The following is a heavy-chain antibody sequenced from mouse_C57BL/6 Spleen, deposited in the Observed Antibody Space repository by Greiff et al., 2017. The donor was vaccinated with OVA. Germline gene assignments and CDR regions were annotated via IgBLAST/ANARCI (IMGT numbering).Heavy chain of an antibody. CDR3: ARNRYYGSSPYYFDY. J-gene: IGHJ2*01. CDR2: IYPGDGDT. CDR1: GYAFSSYW. D-gene: IGHD1-1*01. Sequence: QVQLQQSGAELVKPGASVKISCKASGYAFSSYWMNWVKQRPGKGLEWIGQIYPGDGDTNYNGKFKGKATLTADKSSSTAYMQLSSLTSEDSAVYFCARNRYYGSSPYYFDYWGQGTTLTVSS. V-gene: IGHV1-80*01.